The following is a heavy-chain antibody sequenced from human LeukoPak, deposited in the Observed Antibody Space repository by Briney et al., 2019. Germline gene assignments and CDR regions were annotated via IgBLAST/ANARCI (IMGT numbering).Heavy chain of an antibody. CDR3: ARGGYSYGLFDP. J-gene: IGHJ5*02. V-gene: IGHV3-21*01. Sequence: GGSLRLSCAASGFTFNNYNMNWVRQAPGKGLEWVSSISSISSRYIYYADSVKGRFTISRDNARNSLYLQMNSLRAEDTAVYYCARGGYSYGLFDPWGQGTLVTVSS. CDR2: ISSISSRYI. CDR1: GFTFNNYN. D-gene: IGHD5-18*01.